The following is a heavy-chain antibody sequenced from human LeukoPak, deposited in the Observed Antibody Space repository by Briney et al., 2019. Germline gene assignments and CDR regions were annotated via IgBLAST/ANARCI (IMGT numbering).Heavy chain of an antibody. V-gene: IGHV1-46*01. CDR2: INPSGGST. CDR3: ARVRLRYFDWLFDWGFDY. Sequence: ASVKVSCKASGYIFTGYYMHWVRQAPGQGLEWMGIINPSGGSTSYAQKFQGRVTMTRDTSTSTVYMELSSLRSEDTAVYYCARVRLRYFDWLFDWGFDYWGQGTLVTVSS. D-gene: IGHD3-9*01. J-gene: IGHJ4*02. CDR1: GYIFTGYY.